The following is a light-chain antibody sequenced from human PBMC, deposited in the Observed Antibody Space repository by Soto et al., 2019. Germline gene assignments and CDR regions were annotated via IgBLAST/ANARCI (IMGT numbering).Light chain of an antibody. Sequence: EIVLTQSPGTLSLSPGERATLSCRASQSVSSSYLAWYQQKPGQAPRLLIYGASSRATGIPDRFSGSGSGTDFTLTISRLEPEDFAVYYCRQYAPPPTFGQGTKVEIK. CDR3: RQYAPPPT. J-gene: IGKJ1*01. V-gene: IGKV3-20*01. CDR2: GAS. CDR1: QSVSSSY.